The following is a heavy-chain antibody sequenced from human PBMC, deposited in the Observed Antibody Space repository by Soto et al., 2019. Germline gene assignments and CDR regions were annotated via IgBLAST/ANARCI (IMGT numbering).Heavy chain of an antibody. V-gene: IGHV4-4*02. Sequence: QVQLQESGPGLVKPSGTLSLACAVFGASISDDNWWSWVRQPPGKGLEWIGEIYRSGTTNYNSSLERRVSISMDKSRNQTSLKLRSVAAADSGIYYCARHVGVPGTRGFDYWGQGTLVTVSS. D-gene: IGHD6-19*01. CDR2: IYRSGTT. CDR1: GASISDDNW. J-gene: IGHJ4*02. CDR3: ARHVGVPGTRGFDY.